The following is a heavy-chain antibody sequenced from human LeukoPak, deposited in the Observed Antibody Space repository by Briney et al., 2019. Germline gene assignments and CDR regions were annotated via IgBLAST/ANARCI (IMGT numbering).Heavy chain of an antibody. Sequence: SETLSLTCAVSGGSISSGDYSWSWIRQPPGKGLEWIGNIYHRGSIYYNPSLKSRVTISVDRSKNQFSLKLSSVPAADTAVYYCARGIRYFDWSPPPAFDYWGQGTLVTVSS. D-gene: IGHD3-9*01. CDR3: ARGIRYFDWSPPPAFDY. V-gene: IGHV4-30-2*01. CDR2: IYHRGSI. J-gene: IGHJ4*02. CDR1: GGSISSGDYS.